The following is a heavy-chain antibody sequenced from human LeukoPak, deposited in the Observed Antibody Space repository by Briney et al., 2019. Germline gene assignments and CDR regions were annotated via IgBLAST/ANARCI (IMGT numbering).Heavy chain of an antibody. CDR1: GFTFSNYN. V-gene: IGHV3-48*01. J-gene: IGHJ4*02. CDR3: ARETPQSSSWTAFDD. CDR2: ITLSSSTI. Sequence: PGGSLRLSCAASGFTFSNYNMNWVRQAPGKGLEWVSYITLSSSTIYYADSVKGRFTISRDNAKNSLSLQMNSLRAEDTAVYYCARETPQSSSWTAFDDWGQGTLVTVSS. D-gene: IGHD6-13*01.